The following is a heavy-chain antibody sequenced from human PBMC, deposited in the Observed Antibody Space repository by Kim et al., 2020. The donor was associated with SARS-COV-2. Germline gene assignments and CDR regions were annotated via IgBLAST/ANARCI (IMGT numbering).Heavy chain of an antibody. Sequence: SETLSLTCTVSGGSISSGGYYWSWIRQHPGKGLEWIGYIYYSGSTYYNPSLKSRVTISVDTSKNQFSLKLNSVTAADTAVYYCARDRAPTLRYVEWTQYWYFDLWGRGTLVTVSS. CDR3: ARDRAPTLRYVEWTQYWYFDL. D-gene: IGHD3-9*01. CDR2: IYYSGST. CDR1: GGSISSGGYY. V-gene: IGHV4-31*03. J-gene: IGHJ2*01.